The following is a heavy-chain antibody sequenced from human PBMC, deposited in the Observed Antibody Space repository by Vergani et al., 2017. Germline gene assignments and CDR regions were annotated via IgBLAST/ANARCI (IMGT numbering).Heavy chain of an antibody. V-gene: IGHV3-23*01. CDR2: ISSGGGDI. CDR3: TTAWGLYYLHGEYFQY. J-gene: IGHJ1*01. CDR1: GFTFDTCT. D-gene: IGHD3-10*01. Sequence: EVQLLESGGGLVQPGGSRRLSCAGAGFTFDTCTMAYVHQAPGKGLEWVATISSGGGDIFYADSVKGRFTISRDNSKNTLFLQMNSLKDEDTAVYYCTTAWGLYYLHGEYFQYWGRGTLVSVSS.